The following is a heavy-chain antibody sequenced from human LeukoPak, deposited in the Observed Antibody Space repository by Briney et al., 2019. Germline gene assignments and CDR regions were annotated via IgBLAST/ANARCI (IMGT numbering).Heavy chain of an antibody. D-gene: IGHD3-22*01. Sequence: ASVKVSRKASGYTLTSYGISWVRQAPGQGLEWMGWISAYSGNTNYAQKLQGRVTMTTDTSTSTAYMELRSLRSDDTAVYYCARVGYYYDSSGVDYWGQGTLVTVSS. CDR3: ARVGYYYDSSGVDY. J-gene: IGHJ4*02. V-gene: IGHV1-18*01. CDR2: ISAYSGNT. CDR1: GYTLTSYG.